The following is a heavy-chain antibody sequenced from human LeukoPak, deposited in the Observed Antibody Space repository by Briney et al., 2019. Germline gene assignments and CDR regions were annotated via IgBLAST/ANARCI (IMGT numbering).Heavy chain of an antibody. V-gene: IGHV3-30*18. J-gene: IGHJ4*02. CDR1: GFTFSSYG. D-gene: IGHD1-26*01. Sequence: PGGSLRLSCAASGFTFSSYGMHWVRQAPGKGLEWVAVISYDGSNKYYADSVKGRFTISRDNPKNTLYLQMNSLRAEDTAVYYCAKGKMSYFPTYYFDYWGQGTLVTVSS. CDR2: ISYDGSNK. CDR3: AKGKMSYFPTYYFDY.